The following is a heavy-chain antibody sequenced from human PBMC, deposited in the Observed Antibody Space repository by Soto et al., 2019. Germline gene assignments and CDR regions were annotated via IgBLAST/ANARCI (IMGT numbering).Heavy chain of an antibody. D-gene: IGHD6-6*01. CDR1: GFTFSSYS. V-gene: IGHV3-48*02. J-gene: IGHJ2*01. CDR2: TSSGSDTV. Sequence: EVQLVESGGGLVQPGGSLRLSCAASGFTFSSYSMNWVRQAPGQGLEWVSYTSSGSDTVYYADSVKGRFTISRDNAKNSLSLQMSSLRDEDTAVYYCARDSASYSSSSGSYWYFELWGRGTLVTVSS. CDR3: ARDSASYSSSSGSYWYFEL.